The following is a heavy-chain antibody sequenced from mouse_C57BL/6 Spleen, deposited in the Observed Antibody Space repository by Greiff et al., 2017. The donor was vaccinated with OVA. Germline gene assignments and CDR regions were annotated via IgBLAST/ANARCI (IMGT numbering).Heavy chain of an antibody. CDR2: ISGGGGNT. D-gene: IGHD2-1*01. CDR3: ARQGGNYDYAMDY. Sequence: EVKVEESGGGLVKPGGSLKLSCAASGFTFSSYTMSWVRQTPEKRLEWVATISGGGGNTYYPDSVKGRFTISRDNAKNTLYLQMSSLRSEDTALYYCARQGGNYDYAMDYWGQGTSVTVSS. V-gene: IGHV5-9*01. J-gene: IGHJ4*01. CDR1: GFTFSSYT.